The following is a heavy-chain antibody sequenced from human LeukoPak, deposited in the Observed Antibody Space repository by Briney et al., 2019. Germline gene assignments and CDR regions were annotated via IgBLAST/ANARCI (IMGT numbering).Heavy chain of an antibody. CDR2: IYYSGST. CDR1: GGSISSYY. D-gene: IGHD3-10*01. J-gene: IGHJ5*02. Sequence: PSETLSLTCTVSGGSISSYYWSWIRQPPGKGLEWIGYIYYSGSTNYNPSLKSRVTISVDTSRNQFSLKLSSVTAADTAVYYCARDKDDYGSGNHWFDPWGQGTLVTVSS. V-gene: IGHV4-59*01. CDR3: ARDKDDYGSGNHWFDP.